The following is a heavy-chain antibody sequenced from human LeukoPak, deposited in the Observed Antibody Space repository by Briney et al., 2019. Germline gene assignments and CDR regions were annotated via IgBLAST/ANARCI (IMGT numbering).Heavy chain of an antibody. Sequence: PSETLSLTCTVSGGSISSYYWSWIRQPPGKGLEWIGYIHYSGSTNYNPSLKSRVTISVDTSKNQFSLKLSSVTAADTAVYYCARVNDFWSGYYTNWFDPWGQGTLVTVSS. D-gene: IGHD3-3*01. CDR1: GGSISSYY. V-gene: IGHV4-59*01. J-gene: IGHJ5*02. CDR3: ARVNDFWSGYYTNWFDP. CDR2: IHYSGST.